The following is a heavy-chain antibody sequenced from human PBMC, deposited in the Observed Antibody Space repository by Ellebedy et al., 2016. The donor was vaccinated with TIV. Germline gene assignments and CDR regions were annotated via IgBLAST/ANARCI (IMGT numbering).Heavy chain of an antibody. CDR3: ARRSDYESSGDLDY. CDR2: IYYSGTT. CDR1: GGSISSSSYY. J-gene: IGHJ4*02. Sequence: GSLRLSCTVSGGSISSSSYYWNWIRQPPGKGLEWIGSIYYSGTTYYTPSLKSRVTISVDTSKNQFSLKLSSVTAADSAVYYCARRSDYESSGDLDYWGQGTLVTVSS. V-gene: IGHV4-39*01. D-gene: IGHD3-22*01.